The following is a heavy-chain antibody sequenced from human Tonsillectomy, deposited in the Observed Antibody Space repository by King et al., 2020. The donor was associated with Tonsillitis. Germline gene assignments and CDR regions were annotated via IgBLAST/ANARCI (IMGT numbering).Heavy chain of an antibody. CDR1: GGSISSGGYY. CDR2: IYYSWST. Sequence: VQLQESGPGLVKPSQTLSLTCTVSGGSISSGGYYWSWIRQHPGKGLEWIGYIYYSWSTYYNPSLKSRVTISVDTSKNQFSLKLSSVTAADTAVYYCAREAQQWPQFDYWGQGTLVTVSS. CDR3: AREAQQWPQFDY. V-gene: IGHV4-31*03. D-gene: IGHD6-19*01. J-gene: IGHJ4*02.